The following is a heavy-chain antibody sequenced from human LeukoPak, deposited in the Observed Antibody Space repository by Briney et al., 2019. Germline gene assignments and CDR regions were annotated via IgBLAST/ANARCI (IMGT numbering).Heavy chain of an antibody. CDR3: ARGRGGTYYWYDP. D-gene: IGHD1-26*01. V-gene: IGHV4-61*02. J-gene: IGHJ5*02. Sequence: SQTLSLTCTVSGGSINSDSYQCSWIRQPAGKGMEWIGRSYTSGSTNYNPSLKNRATISVNTSKNQFSLKLTSVTAADTAVYYCARGRGGTYYWYDPWGQGTLVTVSS. CDR2: SYTSGST. CDR1: GGSINSDSYQ.